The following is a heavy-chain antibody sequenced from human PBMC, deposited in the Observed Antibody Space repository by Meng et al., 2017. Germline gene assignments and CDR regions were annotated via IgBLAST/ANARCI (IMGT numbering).Heavy chain of an antibody. D-gene: IGHD1-1*01. J-gene: IGHJ4*02. CDR2: ISGDGSIT. V-gene: IGHV3-74*01. CDR3: LDEAPRSDY. CDR1: GFTFNNYW. Sequence: GHLWEPGGGLFQPRGSLRLTCAASGFTFNNYWMHWVRQVPGKGLVWVSRISGDGSITNYADSVKGRFTISRDNDKNTLYLQMNSLRPEDTAVYYCLDEAPRSDYWGQGSLVTVSS.